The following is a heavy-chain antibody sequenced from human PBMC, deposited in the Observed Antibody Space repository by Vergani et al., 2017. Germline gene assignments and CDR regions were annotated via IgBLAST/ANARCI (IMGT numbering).Heavy chain of an antibody. CDR1: GFTFDDYT. J-gene: IGHJ4*01. D-gene: IGHD3-10*01. CDR2: ISWDGGST. V-gene: IGHV3-43*01. Sequence: EVQLVESGGVVVQPGGSLRLSCAASGFTFDDYTMHWVRQAPGKGLEWVSLISWDGGSTYYADSVKGRFTISRDNSKNSLYLQMNSLRTEDTALYYCATYGSGSHAFDYWGQEPWSPSPQ. CDR3: ATYGSGSHAFDY.